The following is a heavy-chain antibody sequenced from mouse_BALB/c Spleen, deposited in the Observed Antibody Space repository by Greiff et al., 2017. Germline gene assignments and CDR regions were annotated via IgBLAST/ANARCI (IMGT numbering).Heavy chain of an antibody. Sequence: QVQLKESGAELMKPGASVKISCKATGYTFSSYWIEWVKQRPGHGLEWIGEILPGSGSTNYNEKFKGKATFTADTSSNTAYMQLSSLTSEDSAVYYCARGGLGLRRYFDVWGAGTTVTVSS. V-gene: IGHV1-9*01. D-gene: IGHD2-4*01. J-gene: IGHJ1*01. CDR1: GYTFSSYW. CDR3: ARGGLGLRRYFDV. CDR2: ILPGSGST.